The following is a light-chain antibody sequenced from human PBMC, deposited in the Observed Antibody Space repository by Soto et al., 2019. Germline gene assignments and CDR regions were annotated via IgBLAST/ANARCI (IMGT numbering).Light chain of an antibody. CDR2: DAS. V-gene: IGKV3-11*01. J-gene: IGKJ4*01. Sequence: EIVLTQSPATLSLSPGERAILSCRASQSVGNYLAWFQQKRGQAPRLLIYDASNRATGIPARFSGSGSGTDFTLTISSLEPEDFAVYYCHQRYIWPPLTFGGGTKVEIK. CDR1: QSVGNY. CDR3: HQRYIWPPLT.